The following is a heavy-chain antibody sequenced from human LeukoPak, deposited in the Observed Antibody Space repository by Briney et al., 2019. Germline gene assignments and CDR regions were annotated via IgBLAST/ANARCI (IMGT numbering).Heavy chain of an antibody. D-gene: IGHD3-10*01. CDR2: IYYSGST. CDR1: GGSISSSSYY. CDR3: ARALSRGSGSYPHFDY. Sequence: PSETLSLTCTVSGGSISSSSYYWGWLRQPPGKGLEWIGSIYYSGSTYYNPSLKSRVTISVDTSKNQFSLKLSSVTAADTAVYYCARALSRGSGSYPHFDYWGQGTLVTVSS. J-gene: IGHJ4*02. V-gene: IGHV4-39*07.